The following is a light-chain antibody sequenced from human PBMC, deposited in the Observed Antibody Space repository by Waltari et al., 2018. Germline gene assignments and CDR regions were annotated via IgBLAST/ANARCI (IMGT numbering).Light chain of an antibody. J-gene: IGLJ2*01. CDR1: KLGDKY. CDR2: QDR. V-gene: IGLV3-1*01. Sequence: SYELTQPPSVSVSPGQTASITCSGDKLGDKYVSWYQLKPGQSHVLVIYQDRQRPSGTPERFSGSNSETTATLTISGTQAMDEADYYCQAWYSSTVVFGGGTKLTVL. CDR3: QAWYSSTVV.